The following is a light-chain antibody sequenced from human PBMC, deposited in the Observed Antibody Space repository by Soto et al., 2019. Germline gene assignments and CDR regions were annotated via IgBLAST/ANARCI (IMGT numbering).Light chain of an antibody. Sequence: QSVLTQPASVSGSPGQSITVSCTGTSSDVGGYDYVSWYQLHPGKAPKLMVFEVNNRPSGVSYRFSGSKSGNTASLTISGLQAEDEADYYCSSYAGTNNFYVFGTGTKVTVL. CDR1: SSDVGGYDY. V-gene: IGLV2-14*01. CDR2: EVN. CDR3: SSYAGTNNFYV. J-gene: IGLJ1*01.